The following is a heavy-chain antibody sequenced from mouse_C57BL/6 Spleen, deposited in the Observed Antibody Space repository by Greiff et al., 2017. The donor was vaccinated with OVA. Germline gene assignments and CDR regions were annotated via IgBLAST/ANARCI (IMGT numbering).Heavy chain of an antibody. CDR1: GYTFTDYY. J-gene: IGHJ1*03. CDR3: ARRSQEGLRGYFDV. Sequence: QVQLKESGPELVKPGASVKISCKASGYTFTDYYINWVKQRPGQGLEWIGWIFPGSGSTYYNEKFKGKATLTVDKSSSTAYMLLSSLTSEDSAVYFCARRSQEGLRGYFDVWGTGTTVTVSS. CDR2: IFPGSGST. D-gene: IGHD2-4*01. V-gene: IGHV1-75*01.